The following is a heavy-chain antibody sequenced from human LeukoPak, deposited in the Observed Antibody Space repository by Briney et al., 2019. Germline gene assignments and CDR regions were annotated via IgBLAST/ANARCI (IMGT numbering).Heavy chain of an antibody. Sequence: GGSLRLSCAASGFTFSDYYMSWIRQAPGKGLEWVSAFSDTSGTTHYADSVRGRFTISRDNSENTLYLHMSSLRAEDTAVYYCAKARDRSGPFGDYWGQGTLVTVSS. CDR3: AKARDRSGPFGDY. D-gene: IGHD3-22*01. CDR2: FSDTSGTT. CDR1: GFTFSDYY. V-gene: IGHV3-11*05. J-gene: IGHJ4*02.